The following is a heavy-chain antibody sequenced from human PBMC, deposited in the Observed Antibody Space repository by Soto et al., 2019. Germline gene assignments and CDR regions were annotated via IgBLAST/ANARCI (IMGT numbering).Heavy chain of an antibody. Sequence: ASVKVSCKASGYTFTSYYMHWVRQAPGQGLEWMGIINPSGGSTSYAQKFQGRVTMTRDTSTSTVYMGLSSLRSEDTAVYYCARDFYDFWSGYVPGGYYYYMDVWGKGTTVTVSS. D-gene: IGHD3-3*01. CDR3: ARDFYDFWSGYVPGGYYYYMDV. CDR2: INPSGGST. CDR1: GYTFTSYY. J-gene: IGHJ6*03. V-gene: IGHV1-46*03.